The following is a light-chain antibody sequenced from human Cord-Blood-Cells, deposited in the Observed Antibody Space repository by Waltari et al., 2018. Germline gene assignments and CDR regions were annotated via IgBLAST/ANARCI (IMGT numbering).Light chain of an antibody. V-gene: IGKV1-39*01. J-gene: IGKJ2*01. CDR1: QSISSY. Sequence: DIQMTQSPSSLSASVGDRVTITCRASQSISSYLNWYQQKPGKAPKLLIYAASSLQSGVPSRFSGRGSGTDFTVTISSLQPEDFATYYSQQSYSTPHTFGQGTKLEIK. CDR3: QQSYSTPHT. CDR2: AAS.